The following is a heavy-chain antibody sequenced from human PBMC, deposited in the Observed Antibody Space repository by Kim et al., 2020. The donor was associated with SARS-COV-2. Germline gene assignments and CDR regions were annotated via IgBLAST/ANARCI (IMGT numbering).Heavy chain of an antibody. CDR1: GGTFSSYA. D-gene: IGHD6-19*01. V-gene: IGHV1-69*13. Sequence: SVKVSCKASGGTFSSYAISWVRQAPGQGLEWMGGIIPIFGTANYAQKFQGRVTITADESTSTAYMELSSLRSEDTAVYYCARDTGPGSGWYDWGQGTLVTVSS. CDR2: IIPIFGTA. CDR3: ARDTGPGSGWYD. J-gene: IGHJ4*02.